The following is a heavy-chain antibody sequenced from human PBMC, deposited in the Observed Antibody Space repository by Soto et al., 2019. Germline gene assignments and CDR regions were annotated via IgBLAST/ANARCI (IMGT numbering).Heavy chain of an antibody. J-gene: IGHJ5*02. CDR1: GGPFNNHA. V-gene: IGHV1-69*01. D-gene: IGHD5-12*01. CDR2: IIPIFGTS. CDR3: GRGNMGDMATIFRDKWFDP. Sequence: QVQLVQSGAEVKKPGSSVKVSCKASGGPFNNHAINWVRQAPGQGLEWMGGIIPIFGTSNDAQKIQGRVTITAEESTRTAYMELSSLRSEDTDGYYGGRGNMGDMATIFRDKWFDPWGQGTLVTGAS.